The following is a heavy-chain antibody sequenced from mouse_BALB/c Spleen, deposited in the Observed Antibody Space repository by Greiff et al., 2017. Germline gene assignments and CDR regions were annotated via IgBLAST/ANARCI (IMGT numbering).Heavy chain of an antibody. J-gene: IGHJ4*01. D-gene: IGHD1-1*01. Sequence: EVMLVESGGGLVQPGGSMKLSCVASGFTFSNYWMNWVRQSPEKGLEWVAEIRLKSNNYATHYAESVKGRFTISRDDSKSSVYLQMNNLRAEDTGIYYCTRVYYYGSSYGYYAMDYWGQGTSVTVSS. CDR1: GFTFSNYW. CDR3: TRVYYYGSSYGYYAMDY. CDR2: IRLKSNNYAT. V-gene: IGHV6-6*02.